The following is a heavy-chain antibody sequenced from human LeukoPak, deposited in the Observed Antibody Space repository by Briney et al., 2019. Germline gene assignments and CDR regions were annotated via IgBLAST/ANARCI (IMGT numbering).Heavy chain of an antibody. Sequence: GGSLRLSCAASGFTFTTYAMNWVRQAPGKGLEWVSGISGSGGSTYYADSVKGRFTISRDYSKNTLYLQMNSLRAEDTAVYYCAKDAGVDIVVAPAHGMDVWGQGTTVTVSS. CDR2: ISGSGGST. CDR1: GFTFTTYA. V-gene: IGHV3-23*01. D-gene: IGHD2-2*01. J-gene: IGHJ6*02. CDR3: AKDAGVDIVVAPAHGMDV.